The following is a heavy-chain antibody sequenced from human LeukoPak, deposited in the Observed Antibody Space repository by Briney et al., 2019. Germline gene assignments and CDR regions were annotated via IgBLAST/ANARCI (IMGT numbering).Heavy chain of an antibody. CDR1: GFTFSRYW. J-gene: IGHJ4*02. D-gene: IGHD3-10*01. CDR2: IKEDGSEK. CDR3: ASGSREW. Sequence: GGSLRLSCAASGFTFSRYWMSWVRQAPGKGLEWLANIKEDGSEKYYVDSEKGRFTISRDNAKNSLYLQMNSLRAEDTSVYYCASGSREWWGQGTLVTVSS. V-gene: IGHV3-7*01.